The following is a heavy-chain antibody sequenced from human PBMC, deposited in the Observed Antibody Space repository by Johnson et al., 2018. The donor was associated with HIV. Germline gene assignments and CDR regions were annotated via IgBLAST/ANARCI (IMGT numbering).Heavy chain of an antibody. Sequence: QVQLVESGGGVVQPGGSRRLSCAASGFTFSNYDMHWVRQAPGKGLEWVAFIRHDGSNKYYADSVKGRFTISRANSKNTLYLQMESLRAEDTAVYYCAKGHPYYYGSGSYYNGDAFDIWGQGTMVTVSS. CDR1: GFTFSNYD. D-gene: IGHD3-10*01. CDR3: AKGHPYYYGSGSYYNGDAFDI. CDR2: IRHDGSNK. J-gene: IGHJ3*02. V-gene: IGHV3-30*02.